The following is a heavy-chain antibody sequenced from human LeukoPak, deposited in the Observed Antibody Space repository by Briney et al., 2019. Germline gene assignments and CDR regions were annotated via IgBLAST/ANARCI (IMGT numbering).Heavy chain of an antibody. V-gene: IGHV4-39*01. CDR3: ARGGIDIVTVPVSNWFDP. CDR2: LYYSGST. CDR1: GGSISSSSHY. Sequence: PSETLSLTCTVSGGSISSSSHYWGWIRQPPGKGPEWIGSLYYSGSTYYNPSLKSRVTISVDTSKNQFSLKLSSVTATDTAVYYCARGGIDIVTVPVSNWFDPWGQGTLVTVSS. J-gene: IGHJ5*02. D-gene: IGHD2/OR15-2a*01.